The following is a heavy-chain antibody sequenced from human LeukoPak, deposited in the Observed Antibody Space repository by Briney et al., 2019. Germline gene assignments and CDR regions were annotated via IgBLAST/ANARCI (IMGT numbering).Heavy chain of an antibody. CDR3: AKSLRGTRSYYYYYMDV. J-gene: IGHJ6*03. CDR1: GFTFSGYA. V-gene: IGHV3-23*01. CDR2: MSTNGVAT. D-gene: IGHD3-16*01. Sequence: GGSLRLSCAASGFTFSGYAMSWVRQAPGKGLEWVSTMSTNGVATYYADSVKGRFTISRDNSKNTLYLQMNSLRADDTAVYYCAKSLRGTRSYYYYYMDVWGKGTTVTVSS.